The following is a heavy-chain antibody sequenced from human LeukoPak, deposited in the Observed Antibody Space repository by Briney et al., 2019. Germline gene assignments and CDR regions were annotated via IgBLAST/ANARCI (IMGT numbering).Heavy chain of an antibody. D-gene: IGHD2-2*01. Sequence: SETLSLTCTVSGGSISSYYWSWIRQPPGKGLDWIGYIYTSGSTNYNPSLKSRVTISVDTSKNQFSLQLSSVTAADTAVYYCARTRGYCSSTSCPTRGMQYYFDYWGQGTLVTVSS. V-gene: IGHV4-4*09. CDR3: ARTRGYCSSTSCPTRGMQYYFDY. J-gene: IGHJ4*02. CDR1: GGSISSYY. CDR2: IYTSGST.